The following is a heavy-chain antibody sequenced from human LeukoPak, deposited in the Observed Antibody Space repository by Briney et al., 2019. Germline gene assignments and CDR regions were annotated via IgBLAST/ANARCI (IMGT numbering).Heavy chain of an antibody. Sequence: GASVKVSCKASGYTFTSYGISWVRQAPGQGLEWMGWISAYNGNTNYAQKLQGRVTMTTDTSTSTAYMELRSLRSDDPAVYYCARTGYCSSTSCYEIRFYGMDVWGQGTTVTVSS. CDR1: GYTFTSYG. CDR2: ISAYNGNT. J-gene: IGHJ6*02. V-gene: IGHV1-18*01. D-gene: IGHD2-2*01. CDR3: ARTGYCSSTSCYEIRFYGMDV.